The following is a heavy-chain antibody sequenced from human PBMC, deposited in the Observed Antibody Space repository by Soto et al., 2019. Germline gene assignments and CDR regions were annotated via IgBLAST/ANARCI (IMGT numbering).Heavy chain of an antibody. J-gene: IGHJ5*02. CDR1: GFTFSSYS. CDR3: ARDLHYDILTGATWFDP. D-gene: IGHD3-9*01. V-gene: IGHV3-48*01. CDR2: ISSSSSTI. Sequence: EVQLVESGGGLVQPGGSLRLSCAASGFTFSSYSMNWVRQAPGKGLERVSYISSSSSTIYYADSVKGRFTISRDNAKNSLYLQMNSLRAEDTAVYYCARDLHYDILTGATWFDPWGQGTLVTVSS.